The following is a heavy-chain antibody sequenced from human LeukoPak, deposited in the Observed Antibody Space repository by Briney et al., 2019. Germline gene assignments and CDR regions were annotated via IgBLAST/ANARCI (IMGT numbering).Heavy chain of an antibody. CDR2: IYYSGST. CDR3: ARQVPAATPWFDP. D-gene: IGHD2-2*01. V-gene: IGHV4-31*03. CDR1: GGSISSGGYY. J-gene: IGHJ5*02. Sequence: SETLSLTCTVSGGSISSGGYYWSWIRQHPGKGLEWIGYIYYSGSTYYNPSLKSRVTISVDTSKDQFSLKLSSVTAADTAVYYCARQVPAATPWFDPWGQGTLVTVSS.